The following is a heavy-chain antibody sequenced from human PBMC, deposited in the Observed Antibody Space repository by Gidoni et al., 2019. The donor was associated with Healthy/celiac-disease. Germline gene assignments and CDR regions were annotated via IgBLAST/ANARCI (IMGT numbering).Heavy chain of an antibody. J-gene: IGHJ6*02. Sequence: EVQLVESGGGLVKPGGSLRLSCATSGFAFSTYTMNWGRQAPGKGLAWVSSISSRSSYIYYADSVRGRFAISRDNARDSLYLQVNSLRAEDTAVYYCAREIAAAYGMDVWGQGTTVTVSS. CDR3: AREIAAAYGMDV. D-gene: IGHD6-13*01. CDR2: ISSRSSYI. V-gene: IGHV3-21*01. CDR1: GFAFSTYT.